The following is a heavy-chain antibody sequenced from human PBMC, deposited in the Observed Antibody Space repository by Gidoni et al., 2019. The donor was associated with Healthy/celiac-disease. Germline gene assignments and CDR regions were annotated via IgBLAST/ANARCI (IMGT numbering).Heavy chain of an antibody. V-gene: IGHV3-21*01. CDR1: GFTFSSDS. Sequence: EVQLVESGGGLVKPGGALRISWAASGFTFSSDSMNWVRQAPGKGLGWVSSISSSCSYISYADSVKCLFTISRDNAKNSLYLQMNSLRAEDTAVYYCARMSGGGNTAGWFDPWGQGTLVTVSS. CDR3: ARMSGGGNTAGWFDP. CDR2: ISSSCSYI. D-gene: IGHD3-10*02. J-gene: IGHJ5*02.